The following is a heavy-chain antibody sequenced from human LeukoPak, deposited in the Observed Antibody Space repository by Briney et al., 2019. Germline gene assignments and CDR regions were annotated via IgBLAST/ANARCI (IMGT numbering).Heavy chain of an antibody. J-gene: IGHJ5*02. CDR3: ARDLTADYYDSSGT. Sequence: ASVKVSCKASGYTFTGYYMHWVRQAPGQGLERMGWINPNSGGTNYAQKFQGRVTMTRDTSISTAYMELSRLRSDDTAVYYCARDLTADYYDSSGTWGQGTLVTVSS. D-gene: IGHD3-22*01. CDR2: INPNSGGT. CDR1: GYTFTGYY. V-gene: IGHV1-2*02.